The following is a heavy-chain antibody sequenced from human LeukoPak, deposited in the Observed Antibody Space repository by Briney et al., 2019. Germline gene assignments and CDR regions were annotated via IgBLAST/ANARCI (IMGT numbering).Heavy chain of an antibody. CDR2: ISAYNGNT. CDR1: GYTFSIYG. J-gene: IGHJ4*02. Sequence: ASVKVSCKAAGYTFSIYGVTWVRQAPGQGLEWVAWISAYNGNTNYAQKFRGRVTLTRDTSTTTVYMELSSLRSEDTAVYYCAREESGGYFDYWGQGTPVTVSS. CDR3: AREESGGYFDY. D-gene: IGHD2-8*02. V-gene: IGHV1-18*01.